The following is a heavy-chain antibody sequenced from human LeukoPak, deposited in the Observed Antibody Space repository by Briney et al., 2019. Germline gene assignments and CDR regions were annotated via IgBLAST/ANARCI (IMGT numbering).Heavy chain of an antibody. D-gene: IGHD5-24*01. CDR2: IYYSGST. CDR1: GGPISSYY. CDR3: ARAGDGYNYRDFDY. J-gene: IGHJ4*02. V-gene: IGHV4-59*01. Sequence: PSETLSLTCTVSGGPISSYYWSWIRQPPGKGLEWIGYIYYSGSTNYNPSLKSRVTISVDTSKNQFSLKLSSVTAADTAVYYCARAGDGYNYRDFDYWGQGTLVTVSS.